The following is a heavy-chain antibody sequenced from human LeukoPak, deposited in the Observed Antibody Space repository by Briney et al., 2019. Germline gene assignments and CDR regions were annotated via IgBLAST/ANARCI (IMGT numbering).Heavy chain of an antibody. Sequence: GGSLRLSCAASGFTFSSYGMHWVRQAPGKGLEWVAVIWYDGSNKYYADSVKGRFTISRDNSKNTLYLQMNSLRAEDTAVYYCARKGYGSGSHDAFDIWGQGTMVTVSS. CDR2: IWYDGSNK. CDR1: GFTFSSYG. V-gene: IGHV3-33*01. D-gene: IGHD3-10*01. J-gene: IGHJ3*02. CDR3: ARKGYGSGSHDAFDI.